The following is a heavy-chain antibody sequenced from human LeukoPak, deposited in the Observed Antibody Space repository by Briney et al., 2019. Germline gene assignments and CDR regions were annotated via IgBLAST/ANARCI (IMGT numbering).Heavy chain of an antibody. J-gene: IGHJ4*02. Sequence: SETLSLTCTVSGGSISSYYWSWIRQPPGKGLEWIGYIYTSGSTNYNPSLKSRVTISVDTSKNQFSLKLSSVTAADTAVYYCARLKGSSPDFDYWGQGTLATVSS. D-gene: IGHD6-6*01. V-gene: IGHV4-4*09. CDR3: ARLKGSSPDFDY. CDR2: IYTSGST. CDR1: GGSISSYY.